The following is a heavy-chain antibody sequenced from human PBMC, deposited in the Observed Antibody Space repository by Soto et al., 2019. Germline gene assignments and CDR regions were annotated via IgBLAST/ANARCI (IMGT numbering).Heavy chain of an antibody. CDR3: ASEGGEYFQH. CDR2: IKQDGSDR. CDR1: GFTFSSYW. J-gene: IGHJ1*01. V-gene: IGHV3-7*03. Sequence: VGSLRLSCAASGFTFSSYWMSWVRQAPGKGLEWVAYIKQDGSDRQYGASVKGRFTISRDNAKNLLNLQMDSLGVEDTAVYYCASEGGEYFQHWGQGTLVTVSS. D-gene: IGHD1-26*01.